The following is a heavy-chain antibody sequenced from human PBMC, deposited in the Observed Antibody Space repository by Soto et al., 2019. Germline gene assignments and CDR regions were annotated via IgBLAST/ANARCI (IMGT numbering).Heavy chain of an antibody. CDR3: AVPNGVTTPWFYYYGMDV. CDR1: GGTFSSYA. V-gene: IGHV1-69*01. J-gene: IGHJ6*02. Sequence: QVPLVQSGAEVKKPGSSVKVSCKASGGTFSSYAISWVRQAPGQGLEWMGGIIPIFGTANYAQKFQGRVTITADESTSTAYMELSSLRSEDTTAYYCAVPNGVTTPWFYYYGMDVWGPGSTVTGSS. D-gene: IGHD4-17*01. CDR2: IIPIFGTA.